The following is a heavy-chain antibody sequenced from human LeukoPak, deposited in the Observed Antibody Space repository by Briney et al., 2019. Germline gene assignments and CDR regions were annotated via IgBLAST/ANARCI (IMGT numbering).Heavy chain of an antibody. Sequence: GGSLRLSCAASGFTFSSYSMNWVRQAPGKGLEWVSYISSSSSTIYYADSVKGRFTISRDNAKNSLYLQMNSLRAEDTAVYYCARGAGARWFDPWGQGTLVTVSS. J-gene: IGHJ5*02. V-gene: IGHV3-48*01. CDR1: GFTFSSYS. CDR3: ARGAGARWFDP. CDR2: ISSSSSTI. D-gene: IGHD1-26*01.